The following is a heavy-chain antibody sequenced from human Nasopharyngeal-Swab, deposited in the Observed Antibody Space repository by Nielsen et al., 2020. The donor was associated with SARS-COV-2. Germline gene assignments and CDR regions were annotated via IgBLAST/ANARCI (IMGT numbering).Heavy chain of an antibody. CDR1: GFTFSSYD. V-gene: IGHV3-13*01. CDR3: AREVYGLDV. D-gene: IGHD6-6*01. CDR2: IGTAGDT. Sequence: GESLKISCAAPGFTFSSYDMHWVRQATGKGLEWVSAIGTAGDTYYPGSVKGRFTISRENAKNSLYLQMNSLRAEDTAVYYCAREVYGLDVWGKGTAVTVSS. J-gene: IGHJ6*04.